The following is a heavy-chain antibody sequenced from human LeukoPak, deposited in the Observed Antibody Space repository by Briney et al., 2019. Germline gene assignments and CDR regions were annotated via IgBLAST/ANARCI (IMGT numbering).Heavy chain of an antibody. CDR1: GVTFSAYT. Sequence: GGSLRLSCAASGVTFSAYTMNWVRQAPGKGLEWVSSISGSGSYIFYADSVKGRFTISRDNAKNSLYLQMNSLRAEDTAVYYCASDRSLIASLYYFDNWGQGTLVTVSS. J-gene: IGHJ4*02. D-gene: IGHD3-22*01. CDR3: ASDRSLIASLYYFDN. CDR2: ISGSGSYI. V-gene: IGHV3-21*01.